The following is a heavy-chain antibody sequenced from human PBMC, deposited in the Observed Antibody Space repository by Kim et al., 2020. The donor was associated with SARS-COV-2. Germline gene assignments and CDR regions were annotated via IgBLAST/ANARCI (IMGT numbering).Heavy chain of an antibody. Sequence: GGSLRLSCEMSGFKFERFAVHWVRQPPGKGLEWVSGLSLDSDRIGYADSVKGRFTVSRDKAKDTLYLQMDILRIEDTAFYYCTRDLVPGGADYWGQGTLVTVSS. CDR1: GFKFERFA. CDR2: LSLDSDRI. J-gene: IGHJ4*02. CDR3: TRDLVPGGADY. V-gene: IGHV3-9*01. D-gene: IGHD6-6*01.